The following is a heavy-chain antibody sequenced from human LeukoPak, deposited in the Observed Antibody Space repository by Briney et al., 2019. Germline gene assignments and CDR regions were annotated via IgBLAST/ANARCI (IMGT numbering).Heavy chain of an antibody. D-gene: IGHD3-22*01. J-gene: IGHJ6*03. Sequence: ASVKVSCKASGYTFTSYGISWVRQAPGQGLEWMGWISGYNGNTNYAQKLQGRVTMTTDTSTSTAYMELRSLRSDDTAVYYCARGPGGRSGYHPLEDYYYYYMDVWGKGTTVTVSS. CDR1: GYTFTSYG. CDR3: ARGPGGRSGYHPLEDYYYYYMDV. CDR2: ISGYNGNT. V-gene: IGHV1-18*01.